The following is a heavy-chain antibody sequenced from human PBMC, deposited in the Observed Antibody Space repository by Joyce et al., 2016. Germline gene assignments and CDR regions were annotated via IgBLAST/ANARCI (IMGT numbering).Heavy chain of an antibody. CDR1: GYTFTNFD. D-gene: IGHD7-27*01. CDR2: MTPNSGNT. V-gene: IGHV1-8*01. CDR3: ARNKYGTGDFDF. Sequence: QVQLVQSGAEVKKPGASVKVSCKASGYTFTNFDINGVRQGPGQGLEWLGWMTPNSGNTGYAQNFQGRVTMTRDTSISTAYMELSSLRSEDTAVYFCARNKYGTGDFDFWGQGTPVTVSS. J-gene: IGHJ4*02.